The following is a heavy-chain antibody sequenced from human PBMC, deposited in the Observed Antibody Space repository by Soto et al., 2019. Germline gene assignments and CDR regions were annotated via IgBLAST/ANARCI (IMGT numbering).Heavy chain of an antibody. Sequence: ASVKVSCKASGYTFTSYDINWVRQATGQGLEWMGWMNPNSGNTGYAQKFQGRVTMTRNTSISTAYMELSSLRSEDTAVYYCARGRCSSTSCWLVLSGTYYYYYGMDVWGQGTTVTVSS. J-gene: IGHJ6*02. CDR1: GYTFTSYD. CDR3: ARGRCSSTSCWLVLSGTYYYYYGMDV. V-gene: IGHV1-8*01. D-gene: IGHD2-2*01. CDR2: MNPNSGNT.